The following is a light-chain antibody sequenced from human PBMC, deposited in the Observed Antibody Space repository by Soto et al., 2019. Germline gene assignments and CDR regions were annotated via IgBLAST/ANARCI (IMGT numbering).Light chain of an antibody. J-gene: IGKJ1*01. CDR3: HQYIDSPRT. CDR1: QTVNRNY. Sequence: EIILTQSPGTLALSPGDGVTLSCRASQTVNRNYLAWYHQRPGQPPRLLIYGVSNRASGVTDRFSGDGSGTEFTLTIGRLDPDDFVVYYCHQYIDSPRTFGQGTRVEVK. V-gene: IGKV3-20*01. CDR2: GVS.